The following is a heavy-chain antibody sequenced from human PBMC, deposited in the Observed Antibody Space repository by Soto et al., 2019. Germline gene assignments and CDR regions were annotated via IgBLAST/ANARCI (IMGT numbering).Heavy chain of an antibody. D-gene: IGHD6-13*01. CDR1: GFTFSSYA. Sequence: SGGSLRLSCAASGFTFSSYAMSWVRQAPGKGLEWVSVISGSGRSTFYADSVKGRFTISRDDSNNTLFLQMSTLRAEDTAIYYCAKSHFPIAASRQPHFDHWGQGALVTVSS. CDR2: ISGSGRST. V-gene: IGHV3-23*01. CDR3: AKSHFPIAASRQPHFDH. J-gene: IGHJ4*02.